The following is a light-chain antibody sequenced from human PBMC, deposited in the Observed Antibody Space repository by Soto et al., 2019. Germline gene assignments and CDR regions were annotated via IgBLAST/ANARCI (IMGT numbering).Light chain of an antibody. J-gene: IGKJ2*01. CDR1: QSVSSN. V-gene: IGKV3-15*01. CDR3: QQYNNWPPMYT. CDR2: GAF. Sequence: EIVMTQSPATLSVSPGERATLSCRASQSVSSNLAWYQQKPGQAPRLLIYGAFTRATGIPARFSGSGSGTEFTLTVSSLQSEDFAVYYCQQYNNWPPMYTFGQGTNLEIK.